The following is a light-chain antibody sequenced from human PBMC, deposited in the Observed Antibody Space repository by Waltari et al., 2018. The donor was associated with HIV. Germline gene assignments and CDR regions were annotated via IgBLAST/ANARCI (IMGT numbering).Light chain of an antibody. CDR3: QSYDSTLSGV. J-gene: IGLJ3*02. V-gene: IGLV1-40*01. CDR1: NSKIGAVYA. Sequence: QSVLPQPPSVSGAPGHTVSCSCPRCNSKIGAVYAVHWYQQLPGTAPKLLIDVNNNRPSGVPDRFSGSKSGTSASLTITGLQAEDEADYYCQSYDSTLSGVFGGGTKLTVL. CDR2: VNN.